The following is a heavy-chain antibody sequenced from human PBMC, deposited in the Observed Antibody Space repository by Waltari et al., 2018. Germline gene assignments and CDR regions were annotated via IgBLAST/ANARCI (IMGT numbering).Heavy chain of an antibody. CDR1: GFSLSTSGMC. D-gene: IGHD6-6*01. V-gene: IGHV2-70*15. CDR3: ARILGGGYSSSSGAYYYYYGMDV. Sequence: QVTLRESGPALVKPTQTLTLTCTFSGFSLSTSGMCVSWIRQPPGKALEWLARIDWDDDKYYSTSLKTRLTISKDTSKNQVVLTMTNMDPVDTATYYCARILGGGYSSSSGAYYYYYGMDVWGQGTTVTVSS. CDR2: IDWDDDK. J-gene: IGHJ6*02.